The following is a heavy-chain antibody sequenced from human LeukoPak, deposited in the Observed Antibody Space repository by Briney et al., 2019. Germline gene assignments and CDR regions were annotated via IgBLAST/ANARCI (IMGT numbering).Heavy chain of an antibody. CDR2: FDPGDDET. V-gene: IGHV1-24*01. CDR3: ATEKDLLLDS. Sequence: GASVKVSCKASGGTFSSYAISWVRQAPGQGLEWMGGFDPGDDETIYAQKFQGRVTMTEDTSTDTAYLELSSLRSEDTAVYFCATEKDLLLDSWGQGTPVTVSS. CDR1: GGTFSSYA. J-gene: IGHJ5*01. D-gene: IGHD1-26*01.